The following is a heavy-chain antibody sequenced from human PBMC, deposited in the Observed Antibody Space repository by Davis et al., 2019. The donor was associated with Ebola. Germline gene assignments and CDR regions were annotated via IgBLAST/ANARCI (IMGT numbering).Heavy chain of an antibody. CDR2: FRISSSYT. CDR3: ARDMTTDFYYYGMDV. J-gene: IGHJ6*02. CDR1: GFTSSDYY. Sequence: GGSLRLSCAASGFTSSDYYMSWIRQAPGKGLEWVSYFRISSSYTNYADSVKGRFTISRDNAKNSLYLQMNSLRAEDTAVYYCARDMTTDFYYYGMDVWGQGTTVTVSS. D-gene: IGHD4-11*01. V-gene: IGHV3-11*06.